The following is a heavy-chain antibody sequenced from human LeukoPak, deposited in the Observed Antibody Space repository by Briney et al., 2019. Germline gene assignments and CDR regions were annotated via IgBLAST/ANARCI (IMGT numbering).Heavy chain of an antibody. V-gene: IGHV4-59*01. Sequence: SETLSLTCTVSGGSISSYYWGWIRQPPGKGLEWIGYIYYSGSTNYNPSLKSRVTISVDTSKNQFSLKLSSVTAADTAVYYCARELSGPHAFDIWGQGTMVTVSS. J-gene: IGHJ3*02. CDR1: GGSISSYY. D-gene: IGHD3-3*01. CDR2: IYYSGST. CDR3: ARELSGPHAFDI.